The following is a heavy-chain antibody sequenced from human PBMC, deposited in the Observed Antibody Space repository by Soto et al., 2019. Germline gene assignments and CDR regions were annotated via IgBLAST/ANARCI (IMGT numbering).Heavy chain of an antibody. CDR2: ISGSGGTT. CDR1: GFTFNNYA. J-gene: IGHJ4*02. CDR3: ARDLVAKPAY. V-gene: IGHV3-23*01. D-gene: IGHD2-21*01. Sequence: EVQLLESGGGLVQPGGSLRLSCAASGFTFNNYAMSWVRQAPGKGLEWVSLISGSGGTTYYADSVKGRFTISRDISKNTLNLQMNSLRAEDTAVYSCARDLVAKPAYWGQGTLVTVSS.